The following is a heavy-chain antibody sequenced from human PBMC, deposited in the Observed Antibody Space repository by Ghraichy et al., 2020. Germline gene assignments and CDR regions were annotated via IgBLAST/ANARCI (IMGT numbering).Heavy chain of an antibody. CDR1: GYTFTSYY. D-gene: IGHD6-19*01. Sequence: ASVKVSCKASGYTFTSYYMHWVRQAPGQGLEWMGIINPSGGSTSYAQKFQGRVTMTRDTSTSTVYMELSSLRSEDTAVYYCARVGRIAVAGTGNWFDPWGQGTLVTVSS. CDR2: INPSGGST. J-gene: IGHJ5*02. V-gene: IGHV1-46*03. CDR3: ARVGRIAVAGTGNWFDP.